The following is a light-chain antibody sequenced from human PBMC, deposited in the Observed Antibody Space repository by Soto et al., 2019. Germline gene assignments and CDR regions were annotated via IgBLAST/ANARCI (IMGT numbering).Light chain of an antibody. CDR3: QLYGTSPKP. J-gene: IGKJ1*01. Sequence: EIVLTQSPGTLSLSPGERATLSCRASQTVSSNYLAWYQQKPGQAPRLLIYAASTRATGIPDRFSGSGSGTDFHLSISRLEPEDFAVYYCQLYGTSPKPFGQGTKVEIK. CDR2: AAS. CDR1: QTVSSNY. V-gene: IGKV3-20*01.